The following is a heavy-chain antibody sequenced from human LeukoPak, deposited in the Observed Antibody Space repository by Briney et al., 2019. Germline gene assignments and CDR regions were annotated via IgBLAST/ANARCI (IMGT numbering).Heavy chain of an antibody. CDR1: GFIFSNYD. J-gene: IGHJ2*01. CDR3: ARDKNGDSDFDL. CDR2: ISSGGSTI. D-gene: IGHD5-12*01. Sequence: PGGSLRLSCAASGFIFSNYDMNWVRQAPGKGLEWVSFISSGGSTIFYADSVKGRFTISRDDAKNSLYVQMNNLRVEDTAVYYCARDKNGDSDFDLWGRGTLVTVSS. V-gene: IGHV3-48*01.